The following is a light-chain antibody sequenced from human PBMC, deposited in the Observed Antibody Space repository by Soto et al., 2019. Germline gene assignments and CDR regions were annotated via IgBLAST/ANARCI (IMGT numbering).Light chain of an antibody. V-gene: IGKV1-5*01. Sequence: DIQMTQSPSTLSASVGDRVTITCRASQSISSWLAWYQQKPGKAPKLLISDASSLKSGVPSRFSGSGSATEFPLTISSLQPDDFATYYCQQYNSYSRTFGQGTKVDIK. J-gene: IGKJ1*01. CDR1: QSISSW. CDR3: QQYNSYSRT. CDR2: DAS.